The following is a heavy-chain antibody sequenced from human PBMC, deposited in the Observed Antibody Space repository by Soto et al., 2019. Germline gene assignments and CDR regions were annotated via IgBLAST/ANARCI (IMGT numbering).Heavy chain of an antibody. J-gene: IGHJ3*02. D-gene: IGHD2-2*01. CDR3: TREAGYCSGTSCYRRAFDS. Sequence: EVQLVESGGDLVQPGGSLRLSCAASGFTFSSHWMHWVRRVPGKGLVWVSHINTDGGITGYADSVKGRFTISRDNAKNTLYLQMNGLRVEYTSVYYCTREAGYCSGTSCYRRAFDSWGQGTMVTVSS. V-gene: IGHV3-74*01. CDR1: GFTFSSHW. CDR2: INTDGGIT.